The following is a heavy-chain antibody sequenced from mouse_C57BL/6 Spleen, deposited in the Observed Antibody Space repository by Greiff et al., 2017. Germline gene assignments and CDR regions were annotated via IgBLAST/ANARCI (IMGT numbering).Heavy chain of an antibody. D-gene: IGHD2-2*01. CDR2: IDPSDSYT. V-gene: IGHV1-69*01. Sequence: VQLQQPGAELVMPGASVKLSCKASGYTFTSYWMHWVKQRPGQGLEWIGEIDPSDSYTNYNQKFKGKSTLTVDKSSSTAYMQLSSLTSEDSAVYYCASGYDGRYAMDYWGQGTSVTVSS. CDR1: GYTFTSYW. J-gene: IGHJ4*01. CDR3: ASGYDGRYAMDY.